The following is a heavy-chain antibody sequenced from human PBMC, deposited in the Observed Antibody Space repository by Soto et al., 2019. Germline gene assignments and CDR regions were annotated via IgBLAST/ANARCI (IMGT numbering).Heavy chain of an antibody. V-gene: IGHV1-2*02. CDR3: ARDRADYGIEYNWFDP. Sequence: ASVKVSWKVSGYTLTGYYMHWVRQAPGQGLEWMGWINPNSGGTNYAQKFQGRVTMTRDTSISTAYMELSRLRSDDTAVYYCARDRADYGIEYNWFDPWGQGTLVTVSS. J-gene: IGHJ5*02. D-gene: IGHD4-17*01. CDR1: GYTLTGYY. CDR2: INPNSGGT.